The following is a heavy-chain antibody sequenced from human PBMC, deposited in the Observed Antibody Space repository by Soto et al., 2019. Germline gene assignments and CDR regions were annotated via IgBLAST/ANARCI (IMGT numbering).Heavy chain of an antibody. CDR1: GGSISSYY. Sequence: PXETLSLTCTVSGGSISSYYWSWIRQPPGKGLEWIGYIYYSGSTNYNPSLKSRVTISVDTSKNQFSLKLSSVTAADTAVYYCARFFSGQLVNWFDPWGQGTLVTVSS. V-gene: IGHV4-59*01. CDR3: ARFFSGQLVNWFDP. J-gene: IGHJ5*02. CDR2: IYYSGST. D-gene: IGHD6-13*01.